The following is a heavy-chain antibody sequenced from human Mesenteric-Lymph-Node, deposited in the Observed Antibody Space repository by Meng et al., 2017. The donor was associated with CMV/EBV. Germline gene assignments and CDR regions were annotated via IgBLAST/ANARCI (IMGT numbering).Heavy chain of an antibody. J-gene: IGHJ4*02. CDR3: AGPSVDTAMAY. CDR2: ISAYNGNT. D-gene: IGHD5-18*01. V-gene: IGHV1-18*01. Sequence: ASVPVSCKSSGYTFTSYGISWVRQAPGQGLEWMGWISAYNGNTNYAQKLQGRVTMTTDTSTSTAYMELRSLRSDDTAVYYCAGPSVDTAMAYWGQGTLVTVSS. CDR1: GYTFTSYG.